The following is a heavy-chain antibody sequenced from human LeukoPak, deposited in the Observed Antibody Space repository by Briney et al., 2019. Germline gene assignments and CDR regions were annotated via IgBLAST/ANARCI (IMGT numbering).Heavy chain of an antibody. J-gene: IGHJ4*02. CDR3: ATRYSYGSDY. CDR2: IYYSGST. D-gene: IGHD5-18*01. Sequence: PSETLSLTCTVSGGSISSSSYYWGWLRQPPGKGLEWIGSIYYSGSTYYNPSLKSRVTISVDTSKNQFSLKLSSVTAADTAVYYCATRYSYGSDYWGQGTLVTVSS. CDR1: GGSISSSSYY. V-gene: IGHV4-39*01.